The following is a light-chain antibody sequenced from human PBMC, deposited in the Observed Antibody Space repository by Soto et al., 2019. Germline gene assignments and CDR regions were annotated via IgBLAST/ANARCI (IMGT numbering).Light chain of an antibody. CDR2: GVS. V-gene: IGKV3-20*01. Sequence: EIVLTQSPGTLSLSPGDRATLSCRSIQRVTSSFLVWYQQKPGRAPRLLMYGVSIRAPGIPDRFTGSGSGTDFTLAINRLEPEDFAVYYCQQYGNSAITFGQGTRLEIK. J-gene: IGKJ5*01. CDR1: QRVTSSF. CDR3: QQYGNSAIT.